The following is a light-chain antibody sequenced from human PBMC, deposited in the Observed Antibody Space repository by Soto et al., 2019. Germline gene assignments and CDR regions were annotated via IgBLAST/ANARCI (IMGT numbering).Light chain of an antibody. Sequence: DIQMTQSPSTLSASVGDRVTITCRASQSISSWLAWYQQKPGKAPKLLIYDASTLESWVPSRFSGRGSGTAFTLTISSLQPDDFASYYCQLYHSDSTYTFGQRTKLLIK. CDR3: QLYHSDSTYT. CDR1: QSISSW. CDR2: DAS. V-gene: IGKV1-5*01. J-gene: IGKJ2*01.